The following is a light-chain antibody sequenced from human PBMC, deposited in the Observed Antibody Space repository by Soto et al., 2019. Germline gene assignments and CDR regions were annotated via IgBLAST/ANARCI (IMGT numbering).Light chain of an antibody. CDR3: TASTSDSICV. CDR2: KLS. Sequence: LTHPGSMCGYPGQSITISCTGTISDAGGNKYVSWYQQYPGKVPKLLINKLSNLASGVSNRFSGSKSGNSASLTISGLLAEDEADYFCTASTSDSICVYGGGTKVIVL. CDR1: ISDAGGNKY. J-gene: IGLJ1*01. V-gene: IGLV2-14*01.